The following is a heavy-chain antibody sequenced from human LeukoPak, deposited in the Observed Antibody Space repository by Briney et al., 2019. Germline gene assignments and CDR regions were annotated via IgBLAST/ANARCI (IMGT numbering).Heavy chain of an antibody. CDR1: GFTVSSNY. J-gene: IGHJ4*02. CDR3: VRDRGAYNYETGY. Sequence: GGSLRLSCVGSGFTVSSNYMTWVRQAPGKGLEWVSVIYHGGETFYADSVKGRFTISRDNSKNTLYLQLNRLRVEDTAVYYCVRDRGAYNYETGYWGQGTLVTVSS. D-gene: IGHD3-22*01. V-gene: IGHV3-66*01. CDR2: IYHGGET.